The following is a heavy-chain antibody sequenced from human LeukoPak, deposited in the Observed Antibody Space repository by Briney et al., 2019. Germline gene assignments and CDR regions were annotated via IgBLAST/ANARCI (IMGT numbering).Heavy chain of an antibody. CDR3: TRQPKLCSPGVLLTGKASWFAS. J-gene: IGHJ5*01. D-gene: IGHD3-10*01. V-gene: IGHV4-34*01. CDR1: GGSFCGYY. CDR2: INHGGST. Sequence: SETLSLTSAVYGGSFCGYYWSWIRQPPGQGLEWIGEINHGGSTNYNPSYKSPVTLSIDTARKQFSLKRSSGNAAHTVYYYCTRQPKLCSPGVLLTGKASWFASWGQGTLATAPS.